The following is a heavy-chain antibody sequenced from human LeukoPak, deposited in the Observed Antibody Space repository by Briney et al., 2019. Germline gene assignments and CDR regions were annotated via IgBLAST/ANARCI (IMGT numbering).Heavy chain of an antibody. Sequence: SVEVSCKASGGTFSSYAISWVRQAPGQGLEWMGRIIPILGIANYAQKFQGRVTITADKSTSTAYMELSSLRSDDTAVYYCARQGDPGPYYFDLWGQGTLVTVSS. V-gene: IGHV1-69*04. CDR2: IIPILGIA. D-gene: IGHD2-21*02. J-gene: IGHJ4*02. CDR3: ARQGDPGPYYFDL. CDR1: GGTFSSYA.